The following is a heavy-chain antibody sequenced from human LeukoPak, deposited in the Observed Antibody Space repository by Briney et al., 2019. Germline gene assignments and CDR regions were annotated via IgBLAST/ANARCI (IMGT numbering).Heavy chain of an antibody. J-gene: IGHJ4*02. Sequence: GASVKVSCKASGYIFTSRHMHWVRQAPGQGLEWMGVISPRTDSTNYAQKFQDRVTVTKDTSTTTWYMELRSLKSEDTAMYYCAREGFSRGGTGGFDYWGQGTLVTVSS. CDR2: ISPRTDST. CDR1: GYIFTSRH. D-gene: IGHD3-16*01. CDR3: AREGFSRGGTGGFDY. V-gene: IGHV1-46*01.